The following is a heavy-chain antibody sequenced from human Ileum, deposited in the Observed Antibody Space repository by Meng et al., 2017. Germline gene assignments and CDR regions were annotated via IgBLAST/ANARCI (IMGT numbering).Heavy chain of an antibody. CDR3: ARDHMGSLDY. Sequence: QVQLQGSGPGLVRPSEILSLICTVSGGSVSRAGYQWGWIRQPPGKGLEWIGYASTNYNPSLKSRVTISLDTSRNQFSLSLSSVTAADTAVYYCARDHMGSLDYWGQGILVTVSS. CDR1: GGSVSRAGYQ. CDR2: AST. V-gene: IGHV4-61*08. D-gene: IGHD1-26*01. J-gene: IGHJ4*02.